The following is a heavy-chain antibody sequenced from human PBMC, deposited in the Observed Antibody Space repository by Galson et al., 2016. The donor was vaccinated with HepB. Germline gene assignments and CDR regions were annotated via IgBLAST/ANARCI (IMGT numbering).Heavy chain of an antibody. D-gene: IGHD2-2*01. CDR2: ISAYNGNT. Sequence: SVKVSCKASGYTFTSHDISWVRQAPGQGLEWMGWISAYNGNTNYAQKLQGRVTMTTDKSTSTAYMELRSLRSDDTAVYYCARASTSWTNWFDPWGQGTLVTVSS. V-gene: IGHV1-18*01. J-gene: IGHJ5*02. CDR1: GYTFTSHD. CDR3: ARASTSWTNWFDP.